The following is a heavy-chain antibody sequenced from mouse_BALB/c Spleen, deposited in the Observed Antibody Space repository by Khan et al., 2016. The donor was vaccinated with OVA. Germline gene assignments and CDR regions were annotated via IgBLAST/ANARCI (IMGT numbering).Heavy chain of an antibody. J-gene: IGHJ2*01. CDR1: GFTFSSYA. CDR3: SRTPGYYGSNYFDY. CDR2: ISSGGSYT. D-gene: IGHD1-1*01. Sequence: EVELVESGGGLVKPGGSLKLSCAASGFTFSSYALSWVRQTPEKRLEWVATISSGGSYTYYPGSVKGRFTISRDNARNTLYRQMSSLRSEDTAMYYCSRTPGYYGSNYFDYWGQGSTLTVSS. V-gene: IGHV5-9-3*01.